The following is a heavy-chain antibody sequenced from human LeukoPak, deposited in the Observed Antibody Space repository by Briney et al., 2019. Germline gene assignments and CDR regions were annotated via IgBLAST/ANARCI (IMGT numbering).Heavy chain of an antibody. V-gene: IGHV4-4*07. Sequence: SETLSLTCNVSGGSISSYYWSWIRQPAGKGLEWIGRIYTSGSTNYNPSLKSRVTMSVDTSKNQFSLKLSSVTAADTAVYYCAREKISDDILTGAFDYWGQGTLVTVSS. CDR1: GGSISSYY. D-gene: IGHD3-9*01. CDR2: IYTSGST. CDR3: AREKISDDILTGAFDY. J-gene: IGHJ4*02.